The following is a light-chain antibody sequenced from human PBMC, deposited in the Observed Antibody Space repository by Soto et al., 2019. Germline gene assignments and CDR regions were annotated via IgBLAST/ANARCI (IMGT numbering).Light chain of an antibody. J-gene: IGLJ3*02. V-gene: IGLV1-51*01. Sequence: QSVLTQPPSVSAAPGQKVTISCSGSSSNIGKNYVSWYQQLPGTAPKLIIYDNDERPSGIPDRSSGSKSGTSATLGITGLQTGDEADYYCGTWDSSLSAGVFGGGTKLTVL. CDR3: GTWDSSLSAGV. CDR2: DND. CDR1: SSNIGKNY.